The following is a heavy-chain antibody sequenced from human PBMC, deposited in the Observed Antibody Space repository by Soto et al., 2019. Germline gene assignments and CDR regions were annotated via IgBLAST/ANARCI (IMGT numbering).Heavy chain of an antibody. V-gene: IGHV2-70*01. D-gene: IGHD3-9*01. Sequence: LVNPTQTLTLTCTFSGFSLSTSGMCVSWIRQPPGKALEWLALIDWDDDKYYSTSLKTRLTISKDASKNQVVLTMTNMDPVDTATYYCARPYYDILTGYYRYDYWGQGTLVTVSS. CDR1: GFSLSTSGMC. CDR2: IDWDDDK. J-gene: IGHJ4*02. CDR3: ARPYYDILTGYYRYDY.